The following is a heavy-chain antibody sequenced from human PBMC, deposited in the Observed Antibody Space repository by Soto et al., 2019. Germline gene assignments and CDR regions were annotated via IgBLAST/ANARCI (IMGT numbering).Heavy chain of an antibody. Sequence: GGSLRLSCAASGFNFRRFAMSWVRQAPGKGLEWVSGMSERSGPPLYADSVKGRFTISRDTSKSTLHLEMTSLRPEDTAVYYCAKDQDNSDYYWFFDLWGRGTPVTV. CDR1: GFNFRRFA. CDR2: MSERSGPP. D-gene: IGHD5-12*01. V-gene: IGHV3-23*01. CDR3: AKDQDNSDYYWFFDL. J-gene: IGHJ2*01.